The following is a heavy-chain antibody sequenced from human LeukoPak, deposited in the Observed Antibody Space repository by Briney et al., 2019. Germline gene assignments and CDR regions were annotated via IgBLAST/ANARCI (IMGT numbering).Heavy chain of an antibody. V-gene: IGHV3-74*01. D-gene: IGHD4-11*01. J-gene: IGHJ4*02. CDR1: GFTFSSHW. CDR3: ARDAQDYKAFDY. Sequence: PGGSLRLSCAASGFTFSSHWMHWVRQAPGKGLVWVSRIDSDGRITTYADSVKGRFTISRDNSKNTLYLQMNSLRAEDTAVYYCARDAQDYKAFDYWGQGTLVTVSS. CDR2: IDSDGRIT.